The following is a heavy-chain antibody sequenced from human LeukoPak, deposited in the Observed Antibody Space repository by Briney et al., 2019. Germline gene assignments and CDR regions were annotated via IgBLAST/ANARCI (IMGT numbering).Heavy chain of an antibody. V-gene: IGHV4-4*02. D-gene: IGHD3-10*01. Sequence: GSLRLSCAASGFTFSSYAMSWVRQPPGKGLEWIGEVYHSGATNYNPSLRSRVIISADRSSNQFSLRLNSVTAADTAVFYCARGEGYGSGTVHFDYWGRGILVTVSS. CDR2: VYHSGAT. CDR1: GFTFSSYA. CDR3: ARGEGYGSGTVHFDY. J-gene: IGHJ4*02.